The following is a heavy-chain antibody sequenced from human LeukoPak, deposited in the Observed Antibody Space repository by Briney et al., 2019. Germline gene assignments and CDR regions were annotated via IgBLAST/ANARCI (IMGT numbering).Heavy chain of an antibody. CDR2: IWYDGSNK. D-gene: IGHD3-22*01. V-gene: IGHV3-33*08. CDR3: ARGDIMIVVGFLDY. J-gene: IGHJ4*02. CDR1: GFRFSNYA. Sequence: GGSLRLSCVASGFRFSNYAMHWVRQAPGKGLEWVAVIWYDGSNKYYADSVKGRFTISRDNSKNTLYLQMNSLRAENTAVYYCARGDIMIVVGFLDYWGQGTLVTVSS.